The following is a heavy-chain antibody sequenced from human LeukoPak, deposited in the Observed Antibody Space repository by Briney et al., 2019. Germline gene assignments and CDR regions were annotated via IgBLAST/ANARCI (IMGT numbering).Heavy chain of an antibody. J-gene: IGHJ4*02. V-gene: IGHV4-61*02. CDR1: GGSISSGSYY. Sequence: SETLSLTCTVSGGSISSGSYYWSWIRQPAGKGLEWIGRVYISGSTNYNPSLKSRVTISVDMSKNQFSLKLSSVTAADTAVYYCARGPYYDFWSGYYWDRFDYWGQGTLVTVSS. CDR3: ARGPYYDFWSGYYWDRFDY. CDR2: VYISGST. D-gene: IGHD3-3*01.